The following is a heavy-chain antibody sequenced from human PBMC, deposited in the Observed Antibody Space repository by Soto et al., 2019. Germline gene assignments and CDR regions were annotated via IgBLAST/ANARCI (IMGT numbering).Heavy chain of an antibody. J-gene: IGHJ5*02. CDR3: ARDQLEGNWFDP. CDR1: GGSISSGGYS. D-gene: IGHD1-1*01. CDR2: IYHSGST. Sequence: QLQLQESGSVLVRPSQTLSLTCAVSGGSISSGGYSWNWIRQPPGKGLEWIGYIYHSGSTLYNPSLKSRVXXXVXXSKNQFSRKLTSVTAADTAVYYCARDQLEGNWFDPWGQGTLVTVSS. V-gene: IGHV4-30-2*01.